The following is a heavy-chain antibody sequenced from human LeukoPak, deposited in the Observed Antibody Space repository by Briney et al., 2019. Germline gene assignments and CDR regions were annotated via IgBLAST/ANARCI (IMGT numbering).Heavy chain of an antibody. V-gene: IGHV4-59*01. CDR1: GGSISSYY. CDR2: IYYSGST. Sequence: SAPLSLPSTVSGGSISSYYWSWIRPPPGKGLAWIGYIYYSGSTNYNPSLKSRVTISVDTSKNQFSLKLSSVTAADTAVYYCARGEDYYDSSGYFDYWGQGTLVTVSS. CDR3: ARGEDYYDSSGYFDY. D-gene: IGHD3-22*01. J-gene: IGHJ4*02.